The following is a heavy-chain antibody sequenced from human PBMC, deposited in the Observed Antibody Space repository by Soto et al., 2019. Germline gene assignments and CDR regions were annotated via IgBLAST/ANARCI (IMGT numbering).Heavy chain of an antibody. CDR1: GFTFSSYS. V-gene: IGHV3-48*02. CDR3: ARDIGCSGGSCYYYGMDV. CDR2: ISSSSSTI. Sequence: EVQLVESGGGLVQPGGSLRLSCAASGFTFSSYSMNWVRQAPGKGLEWVSYISSSSSTIYYAGSVKGRFIISRDNAKNSLYLQMNSLRDEDTAVYYCARDIGCSGGSCYYYGMDVWGQGTTVTVSS. J-gene: IGHJ6*02. D-gene: IGHD2-15*01.